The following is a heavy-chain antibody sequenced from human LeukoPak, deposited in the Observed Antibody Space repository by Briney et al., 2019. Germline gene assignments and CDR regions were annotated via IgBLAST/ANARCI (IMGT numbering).Heavy chain of an antibody. V-gene: IGHV4-59*01. J-gene: IGHJ4*02. D-gene: IGHD4-17*01. Sequence: SETLSLTCTVSGGSISRCYWGWIRQPPGKGLEWIGYIYYTGDTNYNPSLKSRVTISIDTSKNHFSLKLTSVTAADTAVYYCATMTTVVFDSWGQGTLVTVSS. CDR3: ATMTTVVFDS. CDR1: GGSISRCY. CDR2: IYYTGDT.